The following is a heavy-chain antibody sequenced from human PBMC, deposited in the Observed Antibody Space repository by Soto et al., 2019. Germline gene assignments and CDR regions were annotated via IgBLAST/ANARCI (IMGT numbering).Heavy chain of an antibody. CDR2: INHSGST. D-gene: IGHD6-13*01. J-gene: IGHJ6*02. CDR1: GGSISSGDYY. Sequence: SETLSLTCTVSGGSISSGDYYWSWIRQPPGKGLEWIGEINHSGSTNYNPSLKSRVTISVDTSKNQFSLKLSSVTAADTAVYYCARERRYSSSWFYYYYGMDVWGQGTTVT. CDR3: ARERRYSSSWFYYYYGMDV. V-gene: IGHV4-39*07.